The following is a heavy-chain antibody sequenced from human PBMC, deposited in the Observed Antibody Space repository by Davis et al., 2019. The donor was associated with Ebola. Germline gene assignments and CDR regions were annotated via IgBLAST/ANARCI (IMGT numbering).Heavy chain of an antibody. V-gene: IGHV3-73*01. CDR2: IRNKANSYAT. D-gene: IGHD6-13*01. CDR3: TSTAGTNDY. CDR1: GFTFSSYW. J-gene: IGHJ4*02. Sequence: GESLKISCAASGFTFSSYWMSWVRQASGKGLEWVGRIRNKANSYATAYAASVKGRFTISRDDSKNTAYLQMNSLKTEDTAVYYYTSTAGTNDYWGQGTLVTVSS.